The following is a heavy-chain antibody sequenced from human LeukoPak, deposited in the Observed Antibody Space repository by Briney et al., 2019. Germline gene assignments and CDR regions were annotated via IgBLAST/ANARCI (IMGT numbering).Heavy chain of an antibody. CDR1: GFTFSSYG. D-gene: IGHD6-13*01. CDR3: ARDRAGCSNNWFDP. Sequence: PGGSLRLSCAASGFTFSSYGMHWVRQAPGKGLEWVAVISYDGSNKYYADSVKGRFTISRDNAKSSLYLQMNSLRAEDTALYYYARDRAGCSNNWFDPWGQGTLVTVSS. J-gene: IGHJ5*02. V-gene: IGHV3-30*03. CDR2: ISYDGSNK.